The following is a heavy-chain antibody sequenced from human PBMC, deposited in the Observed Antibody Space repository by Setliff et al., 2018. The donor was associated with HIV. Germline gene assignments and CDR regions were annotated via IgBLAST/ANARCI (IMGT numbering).Heavy chain of an antibody. CDR1: GGSISSHY. CDR2: ISYSGNT. D-gene: IGHD2-15*01. V-gene: IGHV4-59*11. CDR3: ARGLPAHCYYGLDV. J-gene: IGHJ6*02. Sequence: SETLSLTCTVSGGSISSHYWSWIRQPPGKGLEWIGSISYSGNTIYNPSLKSRVTISVDTSKNQFSLKLSSVTAADTAVYYCARGLPAHCYYGLDVWGQGTTGAASS.